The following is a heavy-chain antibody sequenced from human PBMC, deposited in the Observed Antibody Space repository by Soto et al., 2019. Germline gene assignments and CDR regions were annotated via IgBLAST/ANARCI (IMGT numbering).Heavy chain of an antibody. J-gene: IGHJ5*02. CDR2: IYWDDDK. D-gene: IGHD4-17*01. CDR3: AHRRGYGDYAKWFDP. V-gene: IGHV2-5*02. CDR1: GFSLSTSGVG. Sequence: QITLKESGPTLVKPTQTLTLTCTFSGFSLSTSGVGVGWIRQPPGKALEWLALIYWDDDKRYSPSLKSRLTITKDTSKNEVDPTLTNMDPVDTATYYCAHRRGYGDYAKWFDPWGQGTLVTVSS.